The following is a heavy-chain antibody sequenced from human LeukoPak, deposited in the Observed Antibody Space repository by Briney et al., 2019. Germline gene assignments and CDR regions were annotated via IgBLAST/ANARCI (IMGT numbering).Heavy chain of an antibody. CDR3: ARGWERITIFGVVIEGFDY. Sequence: SETLSLTCTVSGYSISSGYYWGWIRQPPGKGLEWLGSIYHSGSTYYNPSLKSRVTISVDTSKNQFSLKLSSVTAADTAVYYCARGWERITIFGVVIEGFDYWGQGTLVTVSS. D-gene: IGHD3-3*01. V-gene: IGHV4-38-2*02. CDR1: GYSISSGYY. CDR2: IYHSGST. J-gene: IGHJ4*02.